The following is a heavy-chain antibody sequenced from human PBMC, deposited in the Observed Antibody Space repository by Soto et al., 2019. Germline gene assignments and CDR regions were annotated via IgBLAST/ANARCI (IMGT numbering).Heavy chain of an antibody. Sequence: QITLKESGPPLVRPTQTLTLTCTFSGFSLSTTGVGVGWIRQPPGKALEWLAFIYWDDDKRYSPSLKSRLNITNTTSKNTVILTMTNMDPVDTATYYGAQRLRDYGLGRERANYFDPGGQGTLVTVSS. CDR2: IYWDDDK. J-gene: IGHJ5*02. V-gene: IGHV2-5*02. CDR1: GFSLSTTGVG. D-gene: IGHD3-10*01. CDR3: AQRLRDYGLGRERANYFDP.